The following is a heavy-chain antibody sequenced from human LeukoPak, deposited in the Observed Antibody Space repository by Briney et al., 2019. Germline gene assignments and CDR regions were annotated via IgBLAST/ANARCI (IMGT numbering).Heavy chain of an antibody. D-gene: IGHD6-19*01. CDR3: AKSLAAVAGTGYYYYYMDV. J-gene: IGHJ6*03. Sequence: GGSLRLSCAASGFTFSSHGMSWVRQAPGKGLEWVSAISGSGGSTYYADSVKGRFIISRDNSKNTLYLQMNSLRAEDTAVYYCAKSLAAVAGTGYYYYYMDVWGKGTTVTISS. CDR2: ISGSGGST. CDR1: GFTFSSHG. V-gene: IGHV3-23*01.